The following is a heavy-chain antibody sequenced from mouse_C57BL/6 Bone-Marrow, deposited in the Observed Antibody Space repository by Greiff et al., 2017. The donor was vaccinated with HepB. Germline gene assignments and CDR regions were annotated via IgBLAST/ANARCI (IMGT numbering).Heavy chain of an antibody. Sequence: EVNVVESGGGLVKPGGSLKLSCAASGFTFSDYGMHWVRQAPEKGLEWVAYISSGSSTIYYADTVKGRFTISRDNAKNTLFLQMTSLRSEDTAMYYCARRSNYEGWFAYWGQGTLVTVSA. CDR3: ARRSNYEGWFAY. CDR1: GFTFSDYG. V-gene: IGHV5-17*01. J-gene: IGHJ3*01. CDR2: ISSGSSTI. D-gene: IGHD2-5*01.